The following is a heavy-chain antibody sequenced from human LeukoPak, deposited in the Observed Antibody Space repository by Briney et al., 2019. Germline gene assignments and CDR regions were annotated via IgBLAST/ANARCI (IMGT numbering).Heavy chain of an antibody. V-gene: IGHV1-3*01. CDR3: ARGSTSDWPLDH. D-gene: IGHD2-2*01. Sequence: ASVKVSCTASGYTFTTYAMHWVRQAPGQRLEWMGWIDAGNGDTRYSQKFQGRVTITRDTSASTAYIELRSLRSEDTAMYYCARGSTSDWPLDHWGQETLVTIS. CDR1: GYTFTTYA. CDR2: IDAGNGDT. J-gene: IGHJ4*02.